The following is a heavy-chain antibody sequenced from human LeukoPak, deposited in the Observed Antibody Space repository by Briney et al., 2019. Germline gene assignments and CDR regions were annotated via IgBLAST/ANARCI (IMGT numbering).Heavy chain of an antibody. CDR3: AREKEDSTPVRAFDI. CDR2: IYYSGST. D-gene: IGHD3-10*01. Sequence: SETLSLTCTVSGGSSSSSSYYGGWIRQPPGKGLEWIGSIYYSGSTYYNSSLKSRVTISVDTSKNQFSLKLSSVTAADTAVYYCAREKEDSTPVRAFDIWGQGTMVTVSS. J-gene: IGHJ3*02. V-gene: IGHV4-39*07. CDR1: GGSSSSSSYY.